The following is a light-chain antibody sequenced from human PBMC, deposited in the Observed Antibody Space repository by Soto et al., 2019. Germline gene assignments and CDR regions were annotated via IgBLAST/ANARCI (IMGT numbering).Light chain of an antibody. CDR3: QQYDSSVLS. CDR1: QIVSRS. V-gene: IGKV3-20*01. CDR2: GAS. J-gene: IGKJ4*01. Sequence: EIVLTQSPGTLSLSPGERATLSCRASQIVSRSLAWYHQKPGQAPRLLIYGASTRATGIPDRFSGSGSGTDFTLTISRLEPEDFAVYYCQQYDSSVLSFGGGTKVEIK.